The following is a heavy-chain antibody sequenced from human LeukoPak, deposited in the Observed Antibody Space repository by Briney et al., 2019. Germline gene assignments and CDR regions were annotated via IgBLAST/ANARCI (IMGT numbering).Heavy chain of an antibody. CDR3: ARSNPYSSSWLYYYYYGMDV. J-gene: IGHJ6*02. CDR1: GYTFTGYY. CDR2: INPNSGGT. V-gene: IGHV1-2*02. Sequence: ASVKVSCKASGYTFTGYYMHWVRQAPGQGLEWMGWINPNSGGTNYAQKFQGRVTMTRDTPISTAYMELSRLRSDDTAVYYCARSNPYSSSWLYYYYYGMDVWGQGTTVTVSS. D-gene: IGHD6-13*01.